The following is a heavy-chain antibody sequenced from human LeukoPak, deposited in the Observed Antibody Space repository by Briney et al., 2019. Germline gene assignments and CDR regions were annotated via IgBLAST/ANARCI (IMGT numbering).Heavy chain of an antibody. CDR2: IYYSGST. V-gene: IGHV4-59*08. J-gene: IGHJ6*02. Sequence: PSETLSLTCTVSGGSISSYYWSWIRQPPGKGLEWIGYIYYSGSTNYNPSLKSRVTISVDTSKNQFSLKLSSVTAADTAVYYCARLIVAAGIGHLYYYCLDVWGQGTTVTVSS. D-gene: IGHD6-13*01. CDR3: ARLIVAAGIGHLYYYCLDV. CDR1: GGSISSYY.